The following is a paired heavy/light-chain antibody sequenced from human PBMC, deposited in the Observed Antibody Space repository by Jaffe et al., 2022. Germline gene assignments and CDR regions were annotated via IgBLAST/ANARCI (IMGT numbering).Heavy chain of an antibody. J-gene: IGHJ3*02. CDR3: AKGYWLGYCTGGVCYPYDAFDI. Sequence: EVQLLESGGGLVQPGGSLRLSCAASGFTFSSYAMSWVRQAPGKGLEWVSAISGSGGSTYYADSVKGRFTISRDNSKNTLYLQMNSLRAEDTAVYYCAKGYWLGYCTGGVCYPYDAFDIWGQGTMVTVSS. CDR2: ISGSGGST. V-gene: IGHV3-23*01. D-gene: IGHD2-8*02. CDR1: GFTFSSYA.
Light chain of an antibody. J-gene: IGKJ5*01. CDR3: QQRSNSIT. Sequence: EIVLTQSPATLSLSPGERATLSCRASQSVSSYLAWYQQKPGQAPRLLIYDASNRATGIPARFSGSGSGTDFTLTISSLEPEDFAVYYCQQRSNSITFGQGTRLEIK. CDR1: QSVSSY. V-gene: IGKV3-11*01. CDR2: DAS.